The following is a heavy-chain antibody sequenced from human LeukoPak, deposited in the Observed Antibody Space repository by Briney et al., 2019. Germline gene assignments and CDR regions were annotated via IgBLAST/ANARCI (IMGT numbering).Heavy chain of an antibody. CDR1: GFTFSSYA. CDR3: AKDGIMITFEGVIVIPAFDY. CDR2: ISGSGGST. D-gene: IGHD3-16*02. V-gene: IGHV3-23*01. J-gene: IGHJ4*02. Sequence: PGGSLRLSCAASGFTFSSYAMSWVRQAPGKGLEWVSAISGSGGSTYYADSVKGRFTISRDNSKNTLYLQMNSLRAEDTAVYYCAKDGIMITFEGVIVIPAFDYWGQGTLVTVSS.